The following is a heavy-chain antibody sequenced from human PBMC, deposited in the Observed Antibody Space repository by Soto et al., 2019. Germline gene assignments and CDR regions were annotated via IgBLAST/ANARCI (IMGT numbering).Heavy chain of an antibody. D-gene: IGHD3-3*01. CDR1: GFTFSSYE. J-gene: IGHJ4*02. V-gene: IGHV3-48*03. Sequence: PGGSLRLSCAASGFTFSSYEMNWVRQAPGKGLEWVSYISSSGSTIYYADSVKGRFTISRDNAKNSLYLQMNSLRAEDTAVYYCARDDRLYDFWSNFDYWGQGTLVTVSS. CDR3: ARDDRLYDFWSNFDY. CDR2: ISSSGSTI.